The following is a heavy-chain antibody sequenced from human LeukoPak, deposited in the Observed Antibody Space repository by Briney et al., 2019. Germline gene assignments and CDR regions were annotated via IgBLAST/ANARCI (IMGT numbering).Heavy chain of an antibody. CDR1: GYTFTSYY. Sequence: ASVKVSCKASGYTFTSYYMHWVRQAPGQGLEWMGIINPSGGGTSYAQKFQGRVTMTRDTSTSTVYMELSSLRSEDTAVYYCARDWSLNGLPADTFDYWGQGTLVTVSS. D-gene: IGHD6-13*01. CDR3: ARDWSLNGLPADTFDY. V-gene: IGHV1-46*01. CDR2: INPSGGGT. J-gene: IGHJ4*02.